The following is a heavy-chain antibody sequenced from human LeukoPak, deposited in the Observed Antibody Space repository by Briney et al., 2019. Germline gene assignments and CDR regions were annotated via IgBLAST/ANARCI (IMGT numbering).Heavy chain of an antibody. D-gene: IGHD3-10*01. V-gene: IGHV3-66*01. CDR3: ARDFITMARGVYDLGMDV. Sequence: GGSLRLSCAASGFTVSSNYMSWVRQAPGKGLEWVSVIYSGGSTYYADSVKGRFTISRDNSKNTLYLQMNSLRAEDTAVYYCARDFITMARGVYDLGMDVWGQGTTVTVSS. CDR1: GFTVSSNY. J-gene: IGHJ6*02. CDR2: IYSGGST.